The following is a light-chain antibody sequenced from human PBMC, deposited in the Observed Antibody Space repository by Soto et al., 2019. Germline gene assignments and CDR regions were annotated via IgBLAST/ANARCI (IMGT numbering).Light chain of an antibody. CDR1: LSISSTY. CDR3: QQYEYSRLT. Sequence: EVVLTQSPVTLSLSPGERAILTCRASLSISSTYLSWYQQKPGQPPRLLIYGASSRATGIPDRFSGSGSGTDFTLTISRLEPEDFAVYFCQQYEYSRLTFGGGTKVEIK. CDR2: GAS. V-gene: IGKV3-20*01. J-gene: IGKJ4*01.